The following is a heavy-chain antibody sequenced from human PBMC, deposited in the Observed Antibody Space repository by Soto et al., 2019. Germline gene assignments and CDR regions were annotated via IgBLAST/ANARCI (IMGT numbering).Heavy chain of an antibody. V-gene: IGHV4-59*01. CDR1: GGSISSYY. J-gene: IGHJ6*04. CDR2: IYYSGST. Sequence: SETLSLTCTVSGGSISSYYWSWIRQPPGKGLEWIGYIYYSGSTNYNPSLKSRVTISVDTSKNQFSLKLSSVTAADTAVYYCAGGGYSYGYYYYYGREVGGKGTRATVS. CDR3: AGGGYSYGYYYYYGREV. D-gene: IGHD5-18*01.